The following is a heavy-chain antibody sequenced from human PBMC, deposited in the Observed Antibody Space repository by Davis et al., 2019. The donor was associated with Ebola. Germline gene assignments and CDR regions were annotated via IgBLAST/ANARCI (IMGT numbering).Heavy chain of an antibody. CDR1: GGSISSSSYY. J-gene: IGHJ4*02. V-gene: IGHV4-39*01. CDR2: IYYSGST. D-gene: IGHD1-26*01. CDR3: ARRRLSFEAIDY. Sequence: SETLSLTCTVSGGSISSSSYYWGWIRQPPGKGLEWIANIYYSGSTQYNPSLKSRVTISVDTSNNQFSLKLTSVTAADTAVYYCARRRLSFEAIDYWGQGTLVTVSS.